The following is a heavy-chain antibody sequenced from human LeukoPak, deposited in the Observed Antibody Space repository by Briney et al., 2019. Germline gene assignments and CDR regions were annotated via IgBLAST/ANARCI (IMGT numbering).Heavy chain of an antibody. CDR3: ARVPYYYDSRDAFDI. CDR1: GFTFSNYA. Sequence: PGGSLRLSCAASGFTFSNYAMSWVRQAPGKGLEWVSVIYSGGSTYYADSMKGRFTISRDNSKNTLYLQMNSLRAEDTAVYYCARVPYYYDSRDAFDIWGQGTMVTVSS. D-gene: IGHD3-22*01. V-gene: IGHV3-66*01. CDR2: IYSGGST. J-gene: IGHJ3*02.